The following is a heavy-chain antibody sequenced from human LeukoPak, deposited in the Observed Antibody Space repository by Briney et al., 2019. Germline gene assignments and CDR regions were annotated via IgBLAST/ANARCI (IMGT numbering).Heavy chain of an antibody. CDR3: AKGPSNMAARNWFDP. V-gene: IGHV3-23*01. J-gene: IGHJ5*02. CDR1: GFTFSSYA. Sequence: PGGSLRLSCAASGFTFSSYAMSWVRQAPGKGLEWVSAISGSGGSTYYADSVKGRSTISRDNSKNTLYLQMNSLRAEDTAVYYCAKGPSNMAARNWFDPWGQGTLVTVSS. CDR2: ISGSGGST. D-gene: IGHD6-6*01.